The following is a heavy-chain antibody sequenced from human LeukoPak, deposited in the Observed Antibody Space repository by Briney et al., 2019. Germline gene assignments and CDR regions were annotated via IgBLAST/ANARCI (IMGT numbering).Heavy chain of an antibody. CDR1: GYTFSSYG. Sequence: GASVKVSCKASGYTFSSYGISWVRQAPGQGLEWVGWISPYNGQTNYLQKVQGRVTMTTDTSTNTAYMELRSLRSGDTAVYYCARRNYYHENSVNSLYYFDFWGQGTLVTVSS. CDR3: ARRNYYHENSVNSLYYFDF. D-gene: IGHD5/OR15-5a*01. V-gene: IGHV1-18*01. J-gene: IGHJ4*02. CDR2: ISPYNGQT.